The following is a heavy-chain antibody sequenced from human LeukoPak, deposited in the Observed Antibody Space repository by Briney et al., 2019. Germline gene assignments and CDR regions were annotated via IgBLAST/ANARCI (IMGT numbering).Heavy chain of an antibody. Sequence: GGSLRLSCAASGFTFSSHGMNWVRQAPGKGLEWVSGISPSGGITYYADSVKGRFTIFRDNSKNTLYLQMNSLRAEDTAVYYCAKGPFYYGSGSPSPYYFDYWGQGTLVTVSS. CDR1: GFTFSSHG. D-gene: IGHD3-10*01. CDR2: ISPSGGIT. V-gene: IGHV3-23*01. CDR3: AKGPFYYGSGSPSPYYFDY. J-gene: IGHJ4*02.